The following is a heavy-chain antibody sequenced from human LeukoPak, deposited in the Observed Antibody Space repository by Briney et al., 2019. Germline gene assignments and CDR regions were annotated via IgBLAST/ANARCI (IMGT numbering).Heavy chain of an antibody. J-gene: IGHJ4*02. V-gene: IGHV4-39*01. Sequence: SETLSLTCTVSGGSISGSNYYWGWIRQPPGKGLEWIGSIYYSGSTYYSPSLKSRVTRSVDTSNNQFSLKLNSVTAADAAVYCCASRDSSSSPFFDYWGQGTLVTVSS. CDR3: ASRDSSSSPFFDY. CDR2: IYYSGST. CDR1: GGSISGSNYY. D-gene: IGHD6-6*01.